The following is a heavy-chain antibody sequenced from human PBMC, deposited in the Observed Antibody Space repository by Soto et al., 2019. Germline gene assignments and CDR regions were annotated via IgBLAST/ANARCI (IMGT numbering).Heavy chain of an antibody. D-gene: IGHD4-17*01. CDR1: GFTFSSYW. V-gene: IGHV3-7*01. J-gene: IGHJ4*02. Sequence: GGSLRLSCAASGFTFSSYWMSWVRQAPGKGLEWVANIKQDGSEKYYVDSVKGRFTISRDNAKNSLYLQMNSLRAEGTAVYYCARVGMDNYPPDRWGIYYGDYGRGAPYYFDYWGQGTLVTVSS. CDR2: IKQDGSEK. CDR3: ARVGMDNYPPDRWGIYYGDYGRGAPYYFDY.